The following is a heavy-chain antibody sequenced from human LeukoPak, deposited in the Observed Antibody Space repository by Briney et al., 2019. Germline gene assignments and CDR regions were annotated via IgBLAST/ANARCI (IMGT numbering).Heavy chain of an antibody. D-gene: IGHD1-20*01. V-gene: IGHV4-4*02. CDR3: AREAYNWNVDAFDI. CDR1: GGSISSSNW. J-gene: IGHJ3*02. CDR2: IYHSGST. Sequence: PSETLSLTCAVSGGSISSSNWWNWVRQPPGKGLEWIGQIYHSGSTNYNPSLNSRVTMSLDTSKNQFSLKLSSVTAADTAVYYCAREAYNWNVDAFDIWGQGTMVTVSS.